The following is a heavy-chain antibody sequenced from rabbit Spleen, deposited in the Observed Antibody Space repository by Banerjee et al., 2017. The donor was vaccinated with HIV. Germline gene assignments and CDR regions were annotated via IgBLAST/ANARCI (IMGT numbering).Heavy chain of an antibody. J-gene: IGHJ4*01. CDR1: GVSFNDKDV. Sequence: QEQLEESGGGLVKPEGSLTLTCKASGVSFNDKDVMCWVRQAPGKGLEWITCINMVAGKSVYASWARGRFTVSKTSSTTVTLRMTSLTAADTATYFCARDGSGWGANFNLWGPGTLVTVS. V-gene: IGHV1S45*01. CDR2: INMVAGKS. CDR3: ARDGSGWGANFNL. D-gene: IGHD4-1*01.